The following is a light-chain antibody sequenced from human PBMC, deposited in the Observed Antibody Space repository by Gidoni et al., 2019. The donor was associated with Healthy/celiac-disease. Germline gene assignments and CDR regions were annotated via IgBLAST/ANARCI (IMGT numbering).Light chain of an antibody. CDR2: DAS. J-gene: IGKJ4*01. V-gene: IGKV3-11*01. CDR3: QQRSNWPSALT. CDR1: QSVSSY. Sequence: EIVLTQSPATLSLSPGERATLSCRASQSVSSYLAWYQQKPGQAPRLHIYDASNRATGIPARFSGSGSGTDFTLTISSLGPEDFAVYYCQQRSNWPSALTFGGGTKVEIK.